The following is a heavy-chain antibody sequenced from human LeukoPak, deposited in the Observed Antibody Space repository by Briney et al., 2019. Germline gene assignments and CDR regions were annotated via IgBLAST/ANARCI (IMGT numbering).Heavy chain of an antibody. D-gene: IGHD3-22*01. CDR2: ISGSGGST. CDR3: AKADMRNYYDSSGYFL. V-gene: IGHV3-23*01. CDR1: GFTFSSYA. J-gene: IGHJ4*02. Sequence: GGSLRLSCAASGFTFSSYAMSWVRQAPGKGLEWVSAISGSGGSTYYADSVKGRFTISRDNSKNTLYLQMNSLRAEDTAVYYCAKADMRNYYDSSGYFLWGQGSLVTVSS.